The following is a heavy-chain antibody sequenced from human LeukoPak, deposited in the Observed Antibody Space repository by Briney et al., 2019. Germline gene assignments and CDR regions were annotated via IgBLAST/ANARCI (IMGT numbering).Heavy chain of an antibody. CDR3: ARVMRIHLWFSFTYFDY. CDR2: IYSGGST. CDR1: GFTVSSNY. Sequence: GGSLRLSCAASGFTVSSNYMSWVRQAPGKGLEWVSVIYSGGSTYYADSVTGRFTISRDNSKNTLYLQMNSLKAEDTAVHYCARVMRIHLWFSFTYFDYWGQGTLVTVSS. D-gene: IGHD5-18*01. J-gene: IGHJ4*02. V-gene: IGHV3-53*01.